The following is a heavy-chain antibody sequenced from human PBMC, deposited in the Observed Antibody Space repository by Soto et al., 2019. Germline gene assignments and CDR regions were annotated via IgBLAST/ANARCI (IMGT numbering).Heavy chain of an antibody. V-gene: IGHV3-53*01. CDR2: LYSGGST. D-gene: IGHD5-18*01. Sequence: PGGSLRLSCAASGFTFSTHAMSWVRQAPGKGLEWVSVLYSGGSTYYADSVKGRFTISRDNSKNTLYLQGNSLRAEDTAAYSCARESPRISGRVYSPYGMGVGGPGTTVPVS. CDR3: ARESPRISGRVYSPYGMGV. CDR1: GFTFSTHA. J-gene: IGHJ6*02.